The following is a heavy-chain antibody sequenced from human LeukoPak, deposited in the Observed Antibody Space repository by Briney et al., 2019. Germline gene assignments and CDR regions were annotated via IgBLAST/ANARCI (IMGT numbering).Heavy chain of an antibody. CDR3: AKDGGLWVSAHWGDS. D-gene: IGHD7-27*01. V-gene: IGHV3-23*01. CDR1: GFTFSSYT. J-gene: IGHJ4*02. CDR2: ITTSDGNT. Sequence: GGSLSLSCAASGFTFSSYTMSWVRQAPGKGLEWVSTITTSDGNTYYADSVKGRFTVSRDNSKNTLYLQMNSLRAEDTAVYYCAKDGGLWVSAHWGDSWGRGTLVTVSS.